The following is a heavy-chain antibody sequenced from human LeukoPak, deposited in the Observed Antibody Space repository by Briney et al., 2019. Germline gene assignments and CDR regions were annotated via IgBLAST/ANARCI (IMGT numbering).Heavy chain of an antibody. CDR2: ISYDGSNK. CDR1: GFTFSSYA. J-gene: IGHJ6*03. CDR3: ARDSSLGSPNNYYYYYMDV. V-gene: IGHV3-30*04. D-gene: IGHD5/OR15-5a*01. Sequence: SGRSLRLSCAASGFTFSSYAMHWVRQAPGKGLEWVAVISYDGSNKYYADSEKGRFTISRDNSKNTLYLQMNSLRAEDTAVYYCARDSSLGSPNNYYYYYMDVWGKGTTVTVSS.